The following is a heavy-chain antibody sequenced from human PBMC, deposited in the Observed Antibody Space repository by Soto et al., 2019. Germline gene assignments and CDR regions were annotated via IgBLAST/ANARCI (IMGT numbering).Heavy chain of an antibody. CDR1: GFTVSGNY. J-gene: IGHJ6*02. CDR2: IYSDDST. D-gene: IGHD2-15*01. CDR3: ARASVVAGDYYGMDV. Sequence: TGGSLRLSCAASGFTVSGNYLTWVRQAPGKGLEWVSVIYSDDSTYYADSVKGRFTISRDNSKNTLYLQMNSLRVEDTAVYYCARASVVAGDYYGMDVWGQGTTVTVSS. V-gene: IGHV3-53*01.